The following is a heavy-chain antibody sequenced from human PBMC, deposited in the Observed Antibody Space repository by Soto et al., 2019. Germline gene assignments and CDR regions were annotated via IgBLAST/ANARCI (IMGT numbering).Heavy chain of an antibody. V-gene: IGHV3-9*01. CDR1: GFTVDAYA. J-gene: IGHJ4*02. D-gene: IGHD2-15*01. CDR3: TKDAGHCSGVYCFFDT. Sequence: PGVSLRLSCVASGFTVDAYAMHWVRQAPGKGLEWVSGLKWNGDNVGYADSVRGLFTISRDNAKNSLYLQMNGLSPEDTAVYYCTKDAGHCSGVYCFFDTWGKGPLVTVSS. CDR2: LKWNGDNV.